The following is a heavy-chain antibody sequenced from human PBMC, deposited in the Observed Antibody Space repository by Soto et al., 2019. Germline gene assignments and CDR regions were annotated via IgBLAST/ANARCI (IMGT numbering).Heavy chain of an antibody. J-gene: IGHJ4*02. V-gene: IGHV3-48*02. Sequence: EVQLVEAGGGLVQPGGSLRLSCKASGFTFSYYSLNWVRQGPGKGLEWIAHINSGSSTINYADSVRSRFTISRDDAKDPLYLQMNSLRDEDTAIYYCVTDLSGGVINKPFDYWGQGTLVTVSS. CDR2: INSGSSTI. CDR1: GFTFSYYS. D-gene: IGHD3-3*01. CDR3: VTDLSGGVINKPFDY.